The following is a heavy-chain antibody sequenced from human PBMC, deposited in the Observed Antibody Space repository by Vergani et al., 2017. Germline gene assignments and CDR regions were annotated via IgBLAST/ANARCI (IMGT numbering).Heavy chain of an antibody. CDR2: FDPEDGET. D-gene: IGHD6-6*01. V-gene: IGHV1-24*01. CDR3: ATGPFAARQSNCYYYGMDV. Sequence: QVQLVQSGAEVKKPGASVKVSCKVSGYTLTELSMHWVRQAPGKGLEWMGGFDPEDGETIYAQKFQGRVTMTEDTSTDTAYMELSSLRSEDTDVYYCATGPFAARQSNCYYYGMDVWGQGTTVTVSS. CDR1: GYTLTELS. J-gene: IGHJ6*02.